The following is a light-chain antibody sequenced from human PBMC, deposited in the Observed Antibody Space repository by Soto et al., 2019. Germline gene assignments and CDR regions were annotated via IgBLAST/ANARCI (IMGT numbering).Light chain of an antibody. CDR1: SSDVGGYNY. Sequence: QSVLTQPASVSGSPGQSITIYCTGTSSDVGGYNYVSWYQQHPGKAPKLMIYDVSNRPSGGSNRFSGSKSGNTASLTISGLQAEDEADYYCRSYTSSSTLDVVFGGGTKLTVL. CDR2: DVS. CDR3: RSYTSSSTLDVV. J-gene: IGLJ2*01. V-gene: IGLV2-14*01.